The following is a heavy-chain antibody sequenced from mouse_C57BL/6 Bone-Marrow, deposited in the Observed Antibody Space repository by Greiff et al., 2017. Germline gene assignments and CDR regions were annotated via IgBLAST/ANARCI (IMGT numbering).Heavy chain of an antibody. J-gene: IGHJ2*01. V-gene: IGHV5-6*02. CDR3: ARWGYGRREFDY. CDR1: GFTFSSYG. Sequence: DVMLVESGGDLVKPGGSLKLSCAASGFTFSSYGMSWVRQTPDKRLEWVATISSGGSYTYYPDSVKGRFTISRDNAKNTLYLQMSSLKSEDTAMYYGARWGYGRREFDYGGQGTALTVSA. D-gene: IGHD1-1*01. CDR2: ISSGGSYT.